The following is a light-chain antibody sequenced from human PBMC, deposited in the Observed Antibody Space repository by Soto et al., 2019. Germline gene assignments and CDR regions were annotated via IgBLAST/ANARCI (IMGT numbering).Light chain of an antibody. Sequence: QSALTQPASVSGSPGQSITISCTGTSSDVGSYNLVSWYQQHPGKAPKLMIYEGTNRPSGVSNRFSGSKSGNTASPTISGLQAEDEAHYYCSSYAGRVVFGGGTKLTVL. J-gene: IGLJ2*01. CDR1: SSDVGSYNL. CDR2: EGT. V-gene: IGLV2-23*01. CDR3: SSYAGRVV.